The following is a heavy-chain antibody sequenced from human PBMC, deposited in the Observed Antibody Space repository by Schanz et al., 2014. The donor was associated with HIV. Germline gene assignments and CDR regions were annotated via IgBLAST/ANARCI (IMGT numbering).Heavy chain of an antibody. J-gene: IGHJ5*02. V-gene: IGHV3-21*02. CDR3: AKDAYASKYINWVDP. D-gene: IGHD2-2*01. Sequence: EVQLLESGGGLVKPGGSLRLSCAASGFTFMSHTMNWVRQAPGKGLEWVSSISDRSDYLYYADSVKGRFTISRDNAKNSLYLQMSSLRAGDTAVYYCAKDAYASKYINWVDPWGQGTLVTVSS. CDR2: ISDRSDYL. CDR1: GFTFMSHT.